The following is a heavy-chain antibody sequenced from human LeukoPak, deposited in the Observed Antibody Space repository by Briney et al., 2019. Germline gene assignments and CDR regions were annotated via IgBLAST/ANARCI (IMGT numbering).Heavy chain of an antibody. D-gene: IGHD2-21*01. V-gene: IGHV3-30-3*01. J-gene: IGHJ4*02. CDR1: GFTFSTYA. CDR2: ISYDGNNK. Sequence: GGSLRLSCAASGFTFSTYAIHWVRQAPGKGLEWVAVISYDGNNKYYADSVKGRFTISRDNSKNTVYLQMNSLRAEDTAVYYCASAAVSGGDCYFDYWGQGTLVTVSS. CDR3: ASAAVSGGDCYFDY.